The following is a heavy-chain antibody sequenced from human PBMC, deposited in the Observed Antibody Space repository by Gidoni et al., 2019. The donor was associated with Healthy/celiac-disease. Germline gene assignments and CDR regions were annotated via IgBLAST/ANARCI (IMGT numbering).Heavy chain of an antibody. J-gene: IGHJ4*02. CDR1: GGSISSYY. Sequence: QVQLQESGPGLVKPSATLSLTCTVSGGSISSYYWSWIRQPPGMGLEWIGYIYYSGSTNYNPSLKSRVTISVDTSKNQFSLKLSSVTAADTVVYYCARAGRDGMATRWGQGTLVTVSS. D-gene: IGHD5-12*01. CDR2: IYYSGST. CDR3: ARAGRDGMATR. V-gene: IGHV4-59*01.